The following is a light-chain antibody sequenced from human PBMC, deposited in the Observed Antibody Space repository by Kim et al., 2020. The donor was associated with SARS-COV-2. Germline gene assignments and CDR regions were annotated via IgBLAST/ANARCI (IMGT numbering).Light chain of an antibody. J-gene: IGLJ1*01. CDR1: SLRSYY. CDR2: GKN. CDR3: NSRDSSGNHLVYV. Sequence: SSELTQDPAVSVALGQTVRITCHGDSLRSYYASWYQQKPGQAPVLVIYGKNNRPSGIPDRFSGSSSGNTASLTITGAQAEDEADYYCNSRDSSGNHLVYV. V-gene: IGLV3-19*01.